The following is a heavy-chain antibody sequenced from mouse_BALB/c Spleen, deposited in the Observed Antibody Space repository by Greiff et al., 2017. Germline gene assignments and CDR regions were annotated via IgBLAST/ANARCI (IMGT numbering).Heavy chain of an antibody. V-gene: IGHV3-2*02. CDR1: GYSITSDYA. D-gene: IGHD1-1*01. J-gene: IGHJ2*01. Sequence: EVKLQESGPGLVKPSQSLSLTCTVTGYSITSDYAWYWIRQFPGNKLEWMGYISYSGSTSYNPSLKSRISITRDTSKNQFFLQLNSVTTEDTATYYCARWYYGSISYYVDYWGQGTTLTVSS. CDR3: ARWYYGSISYYVDY. CDR2: ISYSGST.